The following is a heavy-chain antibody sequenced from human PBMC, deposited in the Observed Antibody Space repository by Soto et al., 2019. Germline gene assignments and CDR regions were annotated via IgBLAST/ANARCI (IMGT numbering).Heavy chain of an antibody. CDR2: IYWDDDK. CDR1: GFSLSTSGVG. V-gene: IGHV2-5*02. Sequence: SGPTLVNPTQTLTLTCTFSGFSLSTSGVGVGWIRQPPGKALEWLALIYWDDDKRYSPSLKSRLTITKDTSKNQVVLTMTNMDPVDTATYYCAHLKMDTAMVQSKPFDYWGQGTLVTVSS. D-gene: IGHD5-18*01. CDR3: AHLKMDTAMVQSKPFDY. J-gene: IGHJ4*02.